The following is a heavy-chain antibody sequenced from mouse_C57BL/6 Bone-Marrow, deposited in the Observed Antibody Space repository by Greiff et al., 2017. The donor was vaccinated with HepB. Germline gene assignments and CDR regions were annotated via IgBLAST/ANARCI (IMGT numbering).Heavy chain of an antibody. Sequence: EVKLMESGAELVRPGASVKLSCTASGFNIKDDYMHWVKQRPEQGLEWIGWIDPENGDTEYASKFQGKATITADTSSNTAYLQLSSLTSEDTAVYYCTPLGPYYFDYWGQGTTLTVSS. V-gene: IGHV14-4*01. CDR1: GFNIKDDY. CDR3: TPLGPYYFDY. CDR2: IDPENGDT. D-gene: IGHD3-1*01. J-gene: IGHJ2*01.